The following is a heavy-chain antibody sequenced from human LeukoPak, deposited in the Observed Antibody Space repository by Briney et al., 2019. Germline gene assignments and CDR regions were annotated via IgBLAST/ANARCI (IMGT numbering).Heavy chain of an antibody. CDR1: GASISSSDYY. Sequence: TSETLSLTCTVSGASISSSDYYWGWIRQPPGKGLEWIASIHYSGGTYYHPSPKSRVTISVDTSKNQFSLKLSSVTAADTAVYYCARRCPNSITAYYFDYWGQGTLVTVSS. J-gene: IGHJ4*02. CDR3: ARRCPNSITAYYFDY. CDR2: IHYSGGT. V-gene: IGHV4-39*01. D-gene: IGHD2-8*01.